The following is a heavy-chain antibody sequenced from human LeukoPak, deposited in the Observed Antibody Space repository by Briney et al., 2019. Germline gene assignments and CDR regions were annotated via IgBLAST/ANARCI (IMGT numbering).Heavy chain of an antibody. Sequence: PGGSLRLSCAASGFTVRSNYMSWVRQAPGKGLEWVSVIYSGGSTYYADSVKGRFTISRHNSKNTLYLQMNSLRAEDTAVYYCARSDYYDIFDYWGQGTLVTVSS. CDR3: ARSDYYDIFDY. V-gene: IGHV3-53*04. D-gene: IGHD3-22*01. CDR2: IYSGGST. J-gene: IGHJ4*02. CDR1: GFTVRSNY.